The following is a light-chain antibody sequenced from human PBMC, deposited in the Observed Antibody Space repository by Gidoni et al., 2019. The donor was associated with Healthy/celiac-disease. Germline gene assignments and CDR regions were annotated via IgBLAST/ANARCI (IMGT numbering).Light chain of an antibody. CDR2: DAS. Sequence: ELVLTQSPATLSFSPGVRATLSCRASQSVSSYLAWYQQKPGQAPRLLIYDASNRATGIPARFSGSGSGTDFTLTISSLEPEDFAVYYCQQRSNWLITFGQGTRLEIK. CDR3: QQRSNWLIT. CDR1: QSVSSY. J-gene: IGKJ5*01. V-gene: IGKV3-11*01.